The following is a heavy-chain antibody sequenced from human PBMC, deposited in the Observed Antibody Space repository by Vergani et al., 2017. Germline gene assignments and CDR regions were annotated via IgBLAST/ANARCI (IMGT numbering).Heavy chain of an antibody. CDR3: AKPLWFGELLACFDY. V-gene: IGHV3-30*02. D-gene: IGHD3-10*01. J-gene: IGHJ4*02. CDR2: IRYDGSNK. Sequence: VQLVESGGGLVEPGGSLRLSCAASGFTFSSYGMHWVRQAPGKGLEWVAFIRYDGSNKYYADSVKGRFTISRDNSKNTLYLQMNSLRAEDTAVYYCAKPLWFGELLACFDYWGQGTLVTVSS. CDR1: GFTFSSYG.